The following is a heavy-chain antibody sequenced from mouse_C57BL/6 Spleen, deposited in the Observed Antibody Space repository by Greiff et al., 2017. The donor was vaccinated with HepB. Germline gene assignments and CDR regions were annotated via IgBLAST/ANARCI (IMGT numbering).Heavy chain of an antibody. CDR2: IRNKANGYTT. V-gene: IGHV7-3*01. Sequence: EVKLVESGGGLVQPGGSLSLSCAASGFTFTDYYMSWVRQPPGKALEWLGFIRNKANGYTTEYSASVKGRFTISRDNSQSILYLQMNDLRAEDSATYYCARYKNYGNLDYWGQGTTLTVSS. D-gene: IGHD2-1*01. CDR1: GFTFTDYY. CDR3: ARYKNYGNLDY. J-gene: IGHJ2*01.